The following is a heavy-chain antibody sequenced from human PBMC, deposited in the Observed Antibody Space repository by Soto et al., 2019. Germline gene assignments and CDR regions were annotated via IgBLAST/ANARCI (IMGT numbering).Heavy chain of an antibody. D-gene: IGHD1-26*01. Sequence: GGSLRLSCAASGFTFRSYGMHWVRQAPGKGLEWVALMSFDGSNKYYADSVRGRFTISSDNSKSTLYLQMDILRPEDTAVYYCAKTPRVGATTFFDYWGQGTLVTVSS. CDR2: MSFDGSNK. V-gene: IGHV3-30*18. CDR1: GFTFRSYG. J-gene: IGHJ4*02. CDR3: AKTPRVGATTFFDY.